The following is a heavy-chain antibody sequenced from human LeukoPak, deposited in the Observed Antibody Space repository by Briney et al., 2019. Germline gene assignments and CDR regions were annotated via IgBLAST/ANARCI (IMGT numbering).Heavy chain of an antibody. D-gene: IGHD4/OR15-4a*01. V-gene: IGHV3-30-3*01. CDR3: ARGGDYGSSHYIAY. J-gene: IGHJ4*02. Sequence: GGSLTVSRAASGFTFSSYAMNWVRQAPGKGLEWVAVISYDGSNKYYADSVKGRFTISRNNSKNTLFLQMNSLRAEDTAVYYCARGGDYGSSHYIAYWGQGCLVTVSS. CDR1: GFTFSSYA. CDR2: ISYDGSNK.